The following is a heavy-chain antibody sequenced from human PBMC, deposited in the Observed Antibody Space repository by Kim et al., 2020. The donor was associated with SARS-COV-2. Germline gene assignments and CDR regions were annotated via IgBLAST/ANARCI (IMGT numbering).Heavy chain of an antibody. CDR1: GGSISSSSYY. Sequence: SETLSLTCTVSGGSISSSSYYWGWIRQPPGKGLEWIGSIYYSGSTYYNPSLKSRVTISVDTSKNQFSLKLSSVTAADTAVYYCARHPTLLWFREGGFDPWGQGTLVTVSS. J-gene: IGHJ5*02. V-gene: IGHV4-39*01. CDR3: ARHPTLLWFREGGFDP. CDR2: IYYSGST. D-gene: IGHD3-10*01.